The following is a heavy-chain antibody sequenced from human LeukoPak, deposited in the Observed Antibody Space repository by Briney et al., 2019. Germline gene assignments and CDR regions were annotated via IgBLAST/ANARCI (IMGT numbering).Heavy chain of an antibody. CDR2: INAGTGNT. D-gene: IGHD6-19*01. CDR3: ARPLAVAGFDY. Sequence: ASVKVSCTASGYMFTKYALYWVRQAPGQRLEWMGWINAGTGNTKYSQKFQDRVTITRDTSASTAYMELSSLRSEDTAMYYCARPLAVAGFDYWGQGTLVTVSS. V-gene: IGHV1-3*01. J-gene: IGHJ4*02. CDR1: GYMFTKYA.